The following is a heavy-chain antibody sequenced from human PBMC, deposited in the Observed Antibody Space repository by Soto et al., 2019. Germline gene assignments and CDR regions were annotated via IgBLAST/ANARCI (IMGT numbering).Heavy chain of an antibody. CDR1: RATIYTYS. Sequence: SDTLSLTCPVSRATIYTYSWTWIRQPAGKGLQWIGHIYSSGSANYSPSLKSRVSMSVDSSKNQISLKLSSVTAADTAVYYCATIVGANDYWGQGTLVTVSS. V-gene: IGHV4-4*07. CDR3: ATIVGANDY. CDR2: IYSSGSA. D-gene: IGHD1-26*01. J-gene: IGHJ4*02.